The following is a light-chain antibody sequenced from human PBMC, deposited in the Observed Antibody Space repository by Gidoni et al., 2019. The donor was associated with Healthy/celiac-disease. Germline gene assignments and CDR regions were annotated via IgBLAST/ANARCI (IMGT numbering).Light chain of an antibody. CDR3: KQSYSTFFT. CDR1: QSISSY. J-gene: IGKJ3*01. Sequence: DLQMTQSPSSLSASVGDRVTITCRASQSISSYLNWYQQKPGKAPKLLIYAASSLQSGVPSRFSGSGSGTDFTLTISSLQPEDFATYYCKQSYSTFFTFGPGTKVDIK. V-gene: IGKV1-39*01. CDR2: AAS.